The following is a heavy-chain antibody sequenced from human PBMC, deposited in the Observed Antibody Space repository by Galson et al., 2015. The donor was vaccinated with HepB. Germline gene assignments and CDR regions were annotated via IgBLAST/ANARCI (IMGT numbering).Heavy chain of an antibody. J-gene: IGHJ4*02. CDR2: INPSGGST. D-gene: IGHD6-6*01. V-gene: IGHV1-46*04. CDR3: ARDLGEAAPDY. CDR1: GGTFSSYA. Sequence: SVKVSCKASGGTFSSYAISWVRQAPGQGLEWMGIINPSGGSTSYAQKLQGRVTMTRDTSTSTVYMELSSLRSEDTAVYYCARDLGEAAPDYWGQGTLVTVSS.